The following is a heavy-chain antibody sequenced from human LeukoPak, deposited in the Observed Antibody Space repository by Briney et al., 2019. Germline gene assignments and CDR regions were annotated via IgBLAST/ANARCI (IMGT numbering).Heavy chain of an antibody. CDR2: ISGSGGST. Sequence: PGGSLRLSCAASGFTFSSYAMSWVRQAPGKGLEWVSAISGSGGSTYYADSVKGRFTISRDNSKNTLYLQMNSLRAEDTAVYYCAKDNNYYGSGSKRDYWGQGTLVTVSS. J-gene: IGHJ4*02. D-gene: IGHD3-10*01. CDR3: AKDNNYYGSGSKRDY. CDR1: GFTFSSYA. V-gene: IGHV3-23*01.